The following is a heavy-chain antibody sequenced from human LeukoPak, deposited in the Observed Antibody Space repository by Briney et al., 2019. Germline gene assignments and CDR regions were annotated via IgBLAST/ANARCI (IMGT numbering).Heavy chain of an antibody. CDR3: ARDRVENCSDCSCYSHLGWFDP. V-gene: IGHV1-2*02. Sequence: GSLKLSCTASGFTFSGYDMRWVRQAPGQGLEWMGCINPNSGGTNYAHNVQGRVTITRDKSINTAYMQLSRLRSDDTAVYYCARDRVENCSDCSCYSHLGWFDPWGQGTLVTVSS. CDR2: INPNSGGT. D-gene: IGHD2-15*01. CDR1: GFTFSGYD. J-gene: IGHJ5*02.